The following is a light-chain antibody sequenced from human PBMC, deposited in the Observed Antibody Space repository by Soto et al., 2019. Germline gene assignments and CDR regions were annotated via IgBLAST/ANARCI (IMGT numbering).Light chain of an antibody. V-gene: IGLV1-47*01. CDR1: STKIGSNY. J-gene: IGLJ1*01. CDR3: AAGDYSLGV. CDR2: RNN. Sequence: QSALTQPPSASVTPGQMVTISCSGSSTKIGSNYVYWYKKLTGTAPKPLINRNNQRPSGVPDRFSGAKSGTSASLATSSLRSEDEADYYCAAGDYSLGVFGTGTKVTV.